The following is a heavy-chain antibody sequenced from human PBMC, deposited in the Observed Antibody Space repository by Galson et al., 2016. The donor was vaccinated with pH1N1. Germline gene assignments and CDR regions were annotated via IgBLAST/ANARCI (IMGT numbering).Heavy chain of an antibody. CDR1: GVIFNSYA. J-gene: IGHJ3*02. Sequence: KVSCKASGVIFNSYAINWVRQAPGQGLEWMGGIIAIFNTPNYAQDFQGRVTITADKPTTTVYLELSGLTSEDTAVYYCARARNYYGNEAFDIWGQGTMVIVSS. D-gene: IGHD3-22*01. CDR3: ARARNYYGNEAFDI. V-gene: IGHV1-69*06. CDR2: IIAIFNTP.